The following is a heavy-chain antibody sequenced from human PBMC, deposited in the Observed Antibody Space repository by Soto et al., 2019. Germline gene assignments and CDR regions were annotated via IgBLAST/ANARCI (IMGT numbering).Heavy chain of an antibody. J-gene: IGHJ3*02. D-gene: IGHD4-17*01. CDR2: IYYSGST. V-gene: IGHV4-31*03. CDR1: GGSISSGGYY. Sequence: SETLSLTCTVSGGSISSGGYYWSWIRQRPGKGLEWIGYIYYSGSTYYNPSLKSRVTISVDTSKNQFSLKLSSVTAADTAVYYCARQLLYGDYADAFDIWGQGTMVTVSS. CDR3: ARQLLYGDYADAFDI.